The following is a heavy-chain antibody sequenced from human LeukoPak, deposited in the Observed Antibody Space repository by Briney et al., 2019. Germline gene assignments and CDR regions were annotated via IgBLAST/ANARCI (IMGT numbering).Heavy chain of an antibody. CDR3: SGPGGYQPNSLDVFDI. CDR1: GGSISSSSYY. CDR2: IYYSGST. J-gene: IGHJ3*02. Sequence: SETLSLTCTVSGGSISSSSYYWGWIRQPPGKGLEWIGSIYYSGSTYYNPSLKSRVTISVDTSKNQFSLKLSSVTAADTAVYYCSGPGGYQPNSLDVFDIWGQGTMVTVSS. D-gene: IGHD2-2*01. V-gene: IGHV4-39*01.